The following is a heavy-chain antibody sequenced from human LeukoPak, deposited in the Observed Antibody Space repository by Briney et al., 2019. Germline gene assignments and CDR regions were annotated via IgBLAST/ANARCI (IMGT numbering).Heavy chain of an antibody. D-gene: IGHD6-19*01. J-gene: IGHJ4*02. Sequence: LGGTLRLSCAASGFTFSSYGMSWVRQAPGKGLEWVSAISGSGGSTYYADSVKGRFTISRDNSKNTLYLQMNSLRAEDTAVYYCAKDWARSGRYYFDYWGQGTLVTVSS. V-gene: IGHV3-23*01. CDR1: GFTFSSYG. CDR2: ISGSGGST. CDR3: AKDWARSGRYYFDY.